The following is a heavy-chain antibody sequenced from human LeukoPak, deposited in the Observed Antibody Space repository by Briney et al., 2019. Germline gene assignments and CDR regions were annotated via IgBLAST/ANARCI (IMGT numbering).Heavy chain of an antibody. J-gene: IGHJ4*02. D-gene: IGHD3-3*01. CDR3: AREVNYDFWSGYSYYFDY. V-gene: IGHV4-61*02. CDR1: GGSISSGGYS. CDR2: IYTSGST. Sequence: SQTLSLTCAVSGGSISSGGYSWSWIRQPPGKGLEWIGRIYTSGSTNYNPSLKSRVTMSVDTSKNQFSLKLSSVTAADTAVYYCAREVNYDFWSGYSYYFDYWGQGTLVTVSS.